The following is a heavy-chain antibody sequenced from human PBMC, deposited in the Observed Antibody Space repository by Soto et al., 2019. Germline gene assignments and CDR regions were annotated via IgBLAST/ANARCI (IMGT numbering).Heavy chain of an antibody. J-gene: IGHJ4*02. CDR2: ISSSGSSK. Sequence: GGSLRLSCAASGFTFSDYYMSWVRQAPGKGLEWVSYISSSGSSKYYADSVKGRFTISRDNAKNSLYLQMNSLRAEDTAVYYCARDLGYSSSWYNYFDYWGQGTLVTVSS. CDR3: ARDLGYSSSWYNYFDY. V-gene: IGHV3-11*01. D-gene: IGHD6-13*01. CDR1: GFTFSDYY.